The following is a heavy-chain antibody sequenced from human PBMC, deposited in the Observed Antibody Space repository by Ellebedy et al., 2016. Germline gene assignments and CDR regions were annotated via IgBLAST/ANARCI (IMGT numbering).Heavy chain of an antibody. CDR3: ARDPGGQTIFGVVIPYYFDY. D-gene: IGHD3-3*01. CDR1: GFTFSSYW. J-gene: IGHJ4*02. V-gene: IGHV3-23*01. Sequence: GESLKISCAASGFTFSSYWMSWVRQAPGKGLEWVSAISGSGGSTYYADSVKGRFTISRDNSKNTLYLQMNSLRAEDTAVYYCARDPGGQTIFGVVIPYYFDYWGQGTLVTVSS. CDR2: ISGSGGST.